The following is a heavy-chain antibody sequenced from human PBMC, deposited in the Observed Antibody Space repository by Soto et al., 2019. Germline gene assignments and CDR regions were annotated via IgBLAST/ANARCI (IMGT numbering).Heavy chain of an antibody. D-gene: IGHD5-12*01. CDR2: IRGSGGPT. Sequence: DVQLLESGGDLVQPGGSLRLSCAASGFIFSNYAMSWVRQAPGKGLEWVSLIRGSGGPTNYADSVKGRFTVSRDNSKNILLLQMNSLRAEETAVYYCVNDFRVGYDWTHDWGQGTLVTVSS. V-gene: IGHV3-23*01. J-gene: IGHJ4*02. CDR1: GFIFSNYA. CDR3: VNDFRVGYDWTHD.